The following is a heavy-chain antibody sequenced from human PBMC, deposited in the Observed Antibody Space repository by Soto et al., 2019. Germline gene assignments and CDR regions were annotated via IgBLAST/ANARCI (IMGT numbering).Heavy chain of an antibody. D-gene: IGHD3-10*01. CDR1: GGSISSSSYY. CDR2: IYYSGST. J-gene: IGHJ4*02. V-gene: IGHV4-39*01. CDR3: ARLLRVRGVIISALIDY. Sequence: QLQLQESGPGLVKPSETLSLTCTVSGGSISSSSYYWGWIRQPPGKGLEWIGSIYYSGSTYYNPSLKSRVTISVDTSKNQFPLKLSSVTAADTAVYYCARLLRVRGVIISALIDYWGQGTLVTVSS.